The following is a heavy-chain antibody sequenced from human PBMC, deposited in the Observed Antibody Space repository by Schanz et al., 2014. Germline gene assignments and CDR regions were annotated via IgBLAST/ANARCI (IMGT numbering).Heavy chain of an antibody. CDR1: GFIFGSSV. Sequence: EVQLVESGGGLVQPGGSLRLSCAASGFIFGSSVMAWVRQAPGKGLEWVSGITGASDHIDYAESVKGRFTISRDNSKNTLYLQMDSLRAEDTAVYFCAKKVPAYNPFDSWGQGTLLTVSS. D-gene: IGHD1-1*01. CDR3: AKKVPAYNPFDS. V-gene: IGHV3-23*04. J-gene: IGHJ4*02. CDR2: ITGASDHI.